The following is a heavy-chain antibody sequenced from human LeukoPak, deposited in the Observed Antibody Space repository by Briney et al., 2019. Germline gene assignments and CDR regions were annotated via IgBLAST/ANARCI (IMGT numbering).Heavy chain of an antibody. D-gene: IGHD3-9*01. V-gene: IGHV5-51*01. Sequence: GEPLKISWKGSGYSFTSYWIGWVRQLPGKGLEWIGIIYPGDSDTRYSPSFQGQVAISADKSISTAYLQWSSLKASDTAMYYCATLGYYDILTGYYKVRNYYYGMDVWGQGTMVTVSS. CDR2: IYPGDSDT. CDR1: GYSFTSYW. CDR3: ATLGYYDILTGYYKVRNYYYGMDV. J-gene: IGHJ6*02.